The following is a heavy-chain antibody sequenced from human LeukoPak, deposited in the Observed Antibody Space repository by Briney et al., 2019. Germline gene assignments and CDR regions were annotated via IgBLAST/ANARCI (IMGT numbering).Heavy chain of an antibody. CDR2: INHSGST. CDR3: ARETIDSSGYFDY. D-gene: IGHD3-22*01. Sequence: PSETLSLTCAVYGGSFSGYYWSWIRQPPGKGLEWIGEINHSGSTNYNPSLKSRVTISVDTSKNQFSLKLSSVTAADTAVYYCARETIDSSGYFDYWGQGTLVTVSS. CDR1: GGSFSGYY. J-gene: IGHJ4*02. V-gene: IGHV4-34*01.